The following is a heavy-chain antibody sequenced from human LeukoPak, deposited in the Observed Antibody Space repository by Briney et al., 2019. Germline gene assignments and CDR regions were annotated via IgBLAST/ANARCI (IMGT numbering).Heavy chain of an antibody. Sequence: GESLKISCKASGYTFTTYWIAWVRQMPGKGLEWMGIIYPGDSDTKYSPSFQGQVTTSADKSINTAYLQWSSLRASDTAIYYCARQLWDQTRGYSFDYWGQGTLVTVSS. J-gene: IGHJ4*02. CDR2: IYPGDSDT. D-gene: IGHD1-26*01. CDR3: ARQLWDQTRGYSFDY. V-gene: IGHV5-51*01. CDR1: GYTFTTYW.